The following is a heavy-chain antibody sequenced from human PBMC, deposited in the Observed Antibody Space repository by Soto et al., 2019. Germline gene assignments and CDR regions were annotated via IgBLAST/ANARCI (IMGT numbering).Heavy chain of an antibody. CDR1: GFTFSSYA. D-gene: IGHD1-7*01. CDR3: AREPQNRNYGGFDP. CDR2: ISYDGSNK. J-gene: IGHJ5*02. Sequence: QVQLVESGGGVVQPGRSLRLSCAASGFTFSSYAMHWVRQAPGKGLEWVAVISYDGSNKYYADSVKGRFTISRDNSKNTPELQMNRPESGDTAVYYWAREPQNRNYGGFDPRGQGTLVTVSS. V-gene: IGHV3-30-3*01.